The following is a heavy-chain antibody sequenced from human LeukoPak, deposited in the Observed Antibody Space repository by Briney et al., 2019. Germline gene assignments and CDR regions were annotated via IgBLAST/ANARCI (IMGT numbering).Heavy chain of an antibody. CDR2: ISGSGGST. V-gene: IGHV3-23*01. CDR3: AKGLQWELPFDY. Sequence: PGGSLRLSWAPSRFTFSSYAMSWVRQAPGKGLEWVSAISGSGGSTYYADSVKGRFTISRDNPKNTLYVQMNSLRAEDTAVYSCAKGLQWELPFDYWGQGTLVTVSS. CDR1: RFTFSSYA. D-gene: IGHD1-26*01. J-gene: IGHJ4*02.